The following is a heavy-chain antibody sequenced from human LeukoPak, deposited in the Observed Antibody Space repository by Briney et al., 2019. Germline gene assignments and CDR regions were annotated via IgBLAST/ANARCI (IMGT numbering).Heavy chain of an antibody. D-gene: IGHD3-22*01. V-gene: IGHV3-48*03. J-gene: IGHJ4*02. CDR2: ISSTGVNI. Sequence: GGSLRLSCAASGFTFSSYEMNWVRQAPGKGLEWVSYISSTGVNIYYADSVKGRFTISRDNAKNSLYLQMNSLRAEDTAVYYCARLYSSGYHYDYWGQGTLVTVSS. CDR3: ARLYSSGYHYDY. CDR1: GFTFSSYE.